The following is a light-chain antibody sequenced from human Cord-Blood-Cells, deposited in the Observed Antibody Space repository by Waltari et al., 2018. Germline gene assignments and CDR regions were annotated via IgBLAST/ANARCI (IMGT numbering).Light chain of an antibody. V-gene: IGLV2-23*01. CDR1: TSYVGSYNL. CDR3: CSYAGSSTYV. J-gene: IGLJ1*01. Sequence: QSALAQPASVSGSPDLSITISSTSTTSYVGSYNLCSWYQQHPGKAPTLMIYDGSERPSGVSHLFSGSKSGNTASLTIAGLQAEDEADYYCCSYAGSSTYVFGTGTKVTVL. CDR2: DGS.